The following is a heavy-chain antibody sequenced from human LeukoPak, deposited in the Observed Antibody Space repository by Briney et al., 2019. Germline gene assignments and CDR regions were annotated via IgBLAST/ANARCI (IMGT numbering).Heavy chain of an antibody. Sequence: PSQTLSLTCAVSGGSISSGGYSWSWIRQPPGKGLEWIGYIYHSGSTYYNPSLKSRVTISVDRSKNQFYLKLSSVTAADTAVYYCARTGGGSSGYLEYWGQGTLVTVSS. CDR1: GGSISSGGYS. CDR3: ARTGGGSSGYLEY. J-gene: IGHJ4*02. V-gene: IGHV4-30-2*01. D-gene: IGHD3-22*01. CDR2: IYHSGST.